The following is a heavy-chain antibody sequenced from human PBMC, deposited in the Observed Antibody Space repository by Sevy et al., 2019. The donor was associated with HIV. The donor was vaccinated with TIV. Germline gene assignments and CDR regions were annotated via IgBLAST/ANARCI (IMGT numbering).Heavy chain of an antibody. V-gene: IGHV4-59*01. D-gene: IGHD6-13*01. CDR1: GVSISPYY. CDR2: SGST. J-gene: IGHJ4*02. Sequence: SETLSLTCTVSGVSISPYYWAWIRQPPGKGLECVGFSGSTNYNPSLKSRVTTLVDTSKNQFSLKLSSVTVADTAIYYCARGGPNQHQLDYFDYWGQGVLVTVSS. CDR3: ARGGPNQHQLDYFDY.